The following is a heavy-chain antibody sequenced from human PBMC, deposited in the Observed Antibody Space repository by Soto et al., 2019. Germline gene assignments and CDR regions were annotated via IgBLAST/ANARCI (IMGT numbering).Heavy chain of an antibody. CDR2: IYYSEST. D-gene: IGHD3-16*01. CDR1: GGSISSGGYY. J-gene: IGHJ4*02. CDR3: ARAWGGYFDY. V-gene: IGHV4-31*03. Sequence: QVQLQESGPGLVKPSQTLSLTCTVSGGSISSGGYYWSWIRQHPGKGLEWIGYIYYSESTHYNPSLPSRVTISVDTSQTQLSLKLSSVTAAEPAGDYWARAWGGYFDYWGPGTLVTVSS.